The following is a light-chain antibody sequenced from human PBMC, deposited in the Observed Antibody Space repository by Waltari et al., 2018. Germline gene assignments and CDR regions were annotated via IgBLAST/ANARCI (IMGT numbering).Light chain of an antibody. Sequence: DVVMTQSPLSLPVTLGQPASISFRSSQSLVHSNGDTDLNWFQQRPGQSPSRLINQVSRREYGVPDRCSGSGSGTDFTLKISRVEAEDVGVYYCMQGTHWPIIFGQGTRLEIK. CDR2: QVS. J-gene: IGKJ5*01. V-gene: IGKV2-30*02. CDR1: QSLVHSNGDTD. CDR3: MQGTHWPII.